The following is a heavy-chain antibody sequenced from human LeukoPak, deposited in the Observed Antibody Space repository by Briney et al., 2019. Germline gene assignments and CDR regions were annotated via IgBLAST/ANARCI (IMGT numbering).Heavy chain of an antibody. CDR2: IDAGNGDT. V-gene: IGHV1-3*01. CDR1: GYTFSDYA. D-gene: IGHD7-27*01. J-gene: IGHJ5*02. Sequence: ASVKVSCKASGYTFSDYAMHWVRQAPGQRFEWMGWIDAGNGDTRYSQKFQGRVTITRDTSASTAYIELRSLRSEDTAMYYCARGHWDNWFDPWGQGTLVTVSS. CDR3: ARGHWDNWFDP.